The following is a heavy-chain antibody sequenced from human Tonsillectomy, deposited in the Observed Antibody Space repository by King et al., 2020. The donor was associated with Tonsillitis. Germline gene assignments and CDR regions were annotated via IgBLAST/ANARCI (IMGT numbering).Heavy chain of an antibody. J-gene: IGHJ6*03. V-gene: IGHV1-69*01. CDR1: GGTFSSYA. CDR2: IIPMFGTA. Sequence: VQQVQSGAEVKKPGSSVKVYCKASGGTFSSYAISWVRQAPGQGLEWMGGIIPMFGTANYAQQFQGRVTITADESTSTAYMELSRLRSEDTAVYYCARDPGNYDILTGYYNNYYYYMDLWGKGTTVTVSS. CDR3: ARDPGNYDILTGYYNNYYYYMDL. D-gene: IGHD3-9*01.